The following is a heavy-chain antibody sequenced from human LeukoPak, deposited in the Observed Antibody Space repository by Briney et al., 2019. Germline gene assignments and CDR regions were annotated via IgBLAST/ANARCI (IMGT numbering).Heavy chain of an antibody. J-gene: IGHJ4*02. Sequence: GGSLRLSCVSSGFIFSNYWMHWVRQVPGKGPVWVGRIDKEGSAAFYAESVKGRFTISRDNVKSTVYLQMDSLTAEDTAVYHCARGGYSGSYYRFDWGQGTLVTVSS. CDR2: IDKEGSAA. CDR1: GFIFSNYW. D-gene: IGHD1-26*01. CDR3: ARGGYSGSYYRFD. V-gene: IGHV3-74*01.